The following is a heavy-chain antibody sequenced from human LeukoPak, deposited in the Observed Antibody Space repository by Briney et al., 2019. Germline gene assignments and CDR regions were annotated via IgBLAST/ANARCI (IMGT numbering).Heavy chain of an antibody. CDR2: IIPFLATA. D-gene: IGHD3-3*02. CDR3: AKDSNPEGYFDY. CDR1: GYTFTSFG. J-gene: IGHJ4*02. Sequence: ASVKVSCKASGYTFTSFGISWVRQAPGQGLEWMGGIIPFLATATYAQKFQGRVTITADESTSTAYMELSSLRSEDTAVYYCAKDSNPEGYFDYWGQGTLVTVSS. V-gene: IGHV1-69*13.